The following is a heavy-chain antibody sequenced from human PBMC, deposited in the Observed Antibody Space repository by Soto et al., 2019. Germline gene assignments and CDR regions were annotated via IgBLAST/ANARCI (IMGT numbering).Heavy chain of an antibody. V-gene: IGHV5-10-1*01. CDR2: IDPIDSYT. CDR3: SRRAHMSRRGETFSYYYYGMDV. CDR1: GYSFTNYW. D-gene: IGHD3-16*01. Sequence: PGESLKISCKGSGYSFTNYWIGWVRQMPGKGLEWMGRIDPIDSYTNYSPSFQGHVTISADKSISTAYQQWNSLKASDTAMYYCSRRAHMSRRGETFSYYYYGMDVWGQGTTVTVSS. J-gene: IGHJ6*02.